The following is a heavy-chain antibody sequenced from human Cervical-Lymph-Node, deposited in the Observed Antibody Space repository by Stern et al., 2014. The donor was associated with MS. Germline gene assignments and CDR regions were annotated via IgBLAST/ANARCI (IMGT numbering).Heavy chain of an antibody. CDR1: GGSISSGGYY. CDR2: IYYSGST. CDR3: ARDAAESPRFDP. D-gene: IGHD6-25*01. V-gene: IGHV4-31*03. J-gene: IGHJ5*02. Sequence: VQLEESGPGLVKPSQTLSLTCTVSGGSISSGGYYWSWIRQHPGKGLEWIGYIYYSGSTYYNPSLKSRVTISVDTSKNQFSLKLSSVTAADTAVYYCARDAAESPRFDPWGQGTLVTVSS.